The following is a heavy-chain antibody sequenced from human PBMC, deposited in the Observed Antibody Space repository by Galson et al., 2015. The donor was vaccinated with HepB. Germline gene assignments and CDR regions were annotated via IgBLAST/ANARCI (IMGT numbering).Heavy chain of an antibody. CDR3: AKGAGVRGSSRAFDI. D-gene: IGHD3-10*01. CDR1: GFTFSSSW. Sequence: SLGLSCAASGFTFSSSWMHWVRQAPGKGLVWVSRINSDGSSTYYADSVKGRFTISRDNSKNTLYLQMNSLRAEDTAVYYCAKGAGVRGSSRAFDIWGQGTMVTVSS. J-gene: IGHJ3*02. V-gene: IGHV3-74*01. CDR2: INSDGSST.